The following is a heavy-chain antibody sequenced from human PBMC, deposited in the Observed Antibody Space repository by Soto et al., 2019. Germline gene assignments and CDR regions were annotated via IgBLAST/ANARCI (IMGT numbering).Heavy chain of an antibody. CDR2: IYYTGST. D-gene: IGHD2-15*01. Sequence: QVQLQASGPGLVKPSETLSLTCTVSGGSISSYYWSWIRQPPGKGLEWIAYIYYTGSTNYNPSLKSRVTLSADTSKNQFSLKLSSVTAADTAMYYCARVDCSGSYFDYWGQGTLVTVSS. J-gene: IGHJ4*02. CDR3: ARVDCSGSYFDY. CDR1: GGSISSYY. V-gene: IGHV4-59*01.